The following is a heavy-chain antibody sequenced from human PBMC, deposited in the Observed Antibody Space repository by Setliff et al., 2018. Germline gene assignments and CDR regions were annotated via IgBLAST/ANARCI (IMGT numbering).Heavy chain of an antibody. Sequence: SETLSLTCSVSGGSINRDYWNWIRQPPGKGLEWIGYIYSSGSTNYNPSLKSRVTISLDAPKNQFSLKLTSVTAADTAVYYCARTGTTYYYSCMDVWGKGTTVTVSS. CDR3: ARTGTTYYYSCMDV. CDR2: IYSSGST. J-gene: IGHJ6*03. V-gene: IGHV4-4*08. CDR1: GGSINRDY. D-gene: IGHD3-22*01.